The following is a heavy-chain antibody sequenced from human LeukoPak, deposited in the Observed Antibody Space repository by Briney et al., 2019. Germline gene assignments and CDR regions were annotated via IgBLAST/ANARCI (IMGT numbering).Heavy chain of an antibody. J-gene: IGHJ6*02. CDR3: AKYYHGIDV. CDR2: ISASGAST. V-gene: IGHV3-23*01. CDR1: GVSFSTFV. Sequence: GGSLRLSCAASGVSFSTFVMSWVRQAPGKGLAWVSHISASGASTYYADSVKGRFTISRDNSKSTLYLQVNSLKVQDTAVYYCAKYYHGIDVWRQKTTVSVSS.